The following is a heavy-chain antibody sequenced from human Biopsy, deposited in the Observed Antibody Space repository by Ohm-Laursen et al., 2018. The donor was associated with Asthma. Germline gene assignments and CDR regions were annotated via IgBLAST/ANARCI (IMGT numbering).Heavy chain of an antibody. D-gene: IGHD4-17*01. CDR1: GATFSTFG. J-gene: IGHJ4*02. CDR3: ARDYDGDYVQRHLPLAY. V-gene: IGHV1-69*15. Sequence: SLVKASCKASGATFSTFGISWVRQDPGQGLEWMGRLIPFYGPATYAQNFQGRLTLTADESTSTAYMELSSLRSEDTAVYFCARDYDGDYVQRHLPLAYWGQGTLVTVSS. CDR2: LIPFYGPA.